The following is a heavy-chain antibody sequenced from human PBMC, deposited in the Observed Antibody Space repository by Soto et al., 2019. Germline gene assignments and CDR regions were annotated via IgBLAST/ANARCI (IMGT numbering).Heavy chain of an antibody. CDR3: ATEGYCSGGSCYLLHETAPFDY. CDR2: ISYDGSNK. V-gene: IGHV3-30*03. D-gene: IGHD2-15*01. CDR1: GFTFSSYG. J-gene: IGHJ4*02. Sequence: PGGSLRLSCAASGFTFSSYGMHWVRQAPGKGLEWVAVISYDGSNKYYADSVKGRFTISRDNSKNTLYLQMNSLRAEDTAVYYCATEGYCSGGSCYLLHETAPFDYWGQGTLVTVSS.